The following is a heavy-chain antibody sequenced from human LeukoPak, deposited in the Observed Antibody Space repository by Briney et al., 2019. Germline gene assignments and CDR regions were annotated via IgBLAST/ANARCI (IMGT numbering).Heavy chain of an antibody. D-gene: IGHD6-13*01. J-gene: IGHJ4*02. CDR3: ARHREPYSSSWYDFDY. V-gene: IGHV3-30-3*01. CDR2: ISYDGSNK. Sequence: GGSLRLCCAASGFTFSSYAMHWVRQAPGKGLEWVAVISYDGSNKYYADSVKGRFTISRDNSKNTLYLQMNSLRAEDTAVYYCARHREPYSSSWYDFDYWGQGTLVTVSS. CDR1: GFTFSSYA.